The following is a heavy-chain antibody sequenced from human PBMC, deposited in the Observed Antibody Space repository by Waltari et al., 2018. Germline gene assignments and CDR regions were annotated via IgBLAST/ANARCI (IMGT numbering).Heavy chain of an antibody. V-gene: IGHV1-69*02. CDR2: IIPILGIA. CDR3: ARGVCSSTSCYGTGLDV. Sequence: QVQLVQSGAEVKKPGSSVQVSCKASGGTFSSYTISWLRQAPGQGLEWMGRIIPILGIANYAQKFQGRVTITADKSTSTAYMELSSLRSEDTAVYYCARGVCSSTSCYGTGLDVWGQGTTVTVSS. D-gene: IGHD2-2*01. CDR1: GGTFSSYT. J-gene: IGHJ6*02.